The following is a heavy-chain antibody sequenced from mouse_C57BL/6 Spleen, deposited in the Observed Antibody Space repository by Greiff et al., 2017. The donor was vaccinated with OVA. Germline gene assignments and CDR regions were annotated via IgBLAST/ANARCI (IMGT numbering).Heavy chain of an antibody. Sequence: EVQRVESGGGLVKPGGSLKLSCAASGFTFSSYTMSWVRQTPEKRLEWVATISGGGGNTYYPDSVKGRFTISRDNAKNTLYLQMSSLRSEDTALYYCARLPPPGAWFAYWGQGTLVTVSA. CDR1: GFTFSSYT. CDR2: ISGGGGNT. CDR3: ARLPPPGAWFAY. V-gene: IGHV5-9*01. J-gene: IGHJ3*01.